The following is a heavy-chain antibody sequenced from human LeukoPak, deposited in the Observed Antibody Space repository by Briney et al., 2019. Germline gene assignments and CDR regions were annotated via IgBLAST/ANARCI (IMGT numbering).Heavy chain of an antibody. CDR2: LYSDGST. J-gene: IGHJ5*02. V-gene: IGHV3-66*01. CDR3: ARDRQQLGAWFDP. D-gene: IGHD6-13*01. Sequence: QAGGSLRLSCAASGFTVSTNYMSWVRQTPGKGLQWVSVLYSDGSTYYADSVKGRFTISRDNSKNTVYLQMNALRAEDTGVYYCARDRQQLGAWFDPGGQGTLVTVSS. CDR1: GFTVSTNY.